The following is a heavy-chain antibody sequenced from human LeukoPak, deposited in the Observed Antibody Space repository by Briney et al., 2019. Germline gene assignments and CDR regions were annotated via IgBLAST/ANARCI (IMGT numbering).Heavy chain of an antibody. CDR2: INTDGSDT. CDR1: GFTFSSYW. CDR3: AKESDSGYHSEGPKY. D-gene: IGHD5-12*01. V-gene: IGHV3-74*01. Sequence: GGSLRLSCAASGFTFSSYWVHWVRQAPGKGLVWVSRINTDGSDTRYADSVKGRFTISRDNAKNTLSLQMNSLRAEDTAVYSCAKESDSGYHSEGPKYWGLEPWSPSPQ. J-gene: IGHJ4*01.